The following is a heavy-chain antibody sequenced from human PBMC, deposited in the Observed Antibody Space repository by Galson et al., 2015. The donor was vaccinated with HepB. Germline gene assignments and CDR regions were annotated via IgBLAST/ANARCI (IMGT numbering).Heavy chain of an antibody. V-gene: IGHV1-2*02. CDR2: INPNSGGP. D-gene: IGHD1-26*01. CDR1: GYTFTHYY. Sequence: SVKVSCKASGYTFTHYYMHWVRQAPGQGLEWMAWINPNSGGPNYAQNFQGRVTIPRDPSISTVYMELTRLRSDDTAVYYCARANGSVPDYWGQGTLVTVSS. CDR3: ARANGSVPDY. J-gene: IGHJ4*02.